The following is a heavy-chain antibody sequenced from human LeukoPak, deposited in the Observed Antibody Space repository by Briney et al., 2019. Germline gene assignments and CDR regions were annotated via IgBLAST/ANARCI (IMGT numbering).Heavy chain of an antibody. J-gene: IGHJ3*02. Sequence: SQTLSLTCAVSGGSISSGGYSWSWIRQPPGKGLEWIGYIYHSGSTYYNPSLKSRVTISVDRSKNQFSLKLSSVTPEDTAVYYCARKVSGAFDIWGQGTMVTVSS. CDR3: ARKVSGAFDI. V-gene: IGHV4-30-2*01. CDR1: GGSISSGGYS. D-gene: IGHD2/OR15-2a*01. CDR2: IYHSGST.